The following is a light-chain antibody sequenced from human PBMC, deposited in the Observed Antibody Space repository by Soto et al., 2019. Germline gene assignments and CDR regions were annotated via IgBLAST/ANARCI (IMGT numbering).Light chain of an antibody. CDR3: AACDDSLNAL. J-gene: IGLJ1*01. Sequence: QAVLTQPPSASGTPGQRVTISCSGNSSNIGSNTVNWYQQLPGTAPKLLIYSNTQRPSGVPDRFSGSKSGTSASLAIGGLQSEDEADYYCAACDDSLNALFGTGTKVTVL. CDR2: SNT. V-gene: IGLV1-44*01. CDR1: SSNIGSNT.